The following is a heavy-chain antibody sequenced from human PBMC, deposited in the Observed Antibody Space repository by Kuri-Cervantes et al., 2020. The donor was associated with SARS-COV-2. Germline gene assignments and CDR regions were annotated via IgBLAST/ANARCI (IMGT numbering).Heavy chain of an antibody. J-gene: IGHJ4*02. V-gene: IGHV3-21*01. CDR2: ISSSSNYK. CDR3: AGAPELLVVPSTCDF. CDR1: GFTFSRSS. Sequence: GESLKISCAASGFTFSRSSMNWVRQTPGQGLEWVSSISSSSNYKYYAGSVKGRFTISRDNARNSLSLQMDSLRAEDTAVYYCAGAPELLVVPSTCDFWGQGILVTVSS. D-gene: IGHD2-2*01.